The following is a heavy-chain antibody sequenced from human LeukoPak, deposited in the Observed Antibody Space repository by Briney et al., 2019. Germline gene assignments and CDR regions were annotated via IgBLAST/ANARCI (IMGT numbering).Heavy chain of an antibody. D-gene: IGHD6-13*01. J-gene: IGHJ4*02. CDR2: LSNTGRKA. V-gene: IGHV3-23*01. CDR3: TTGLESSMWYTLIDY. Sequence: PGGSLRLFCAASGFTFSNYAMNCVRQATGKGLEWVSVLSNTGRKASYAESVKGRFSISRDNSKNPISLQLNNLRAGDPAFYYCTTGLESSMWYTLIDYWGQGTLVTVSS. CDR1: GFTFSNYA.